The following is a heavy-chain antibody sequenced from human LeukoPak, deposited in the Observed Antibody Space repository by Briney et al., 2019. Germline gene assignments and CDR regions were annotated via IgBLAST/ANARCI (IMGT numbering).Heavy chain of an antibody. V-gene: IGHV3-74*01. Sequence: GGSLRLSCAASGFTFSSYWMHWVRQVPGKGLVWVSRIDNDGSTTSYADSVKGRFIISRDNAKNTLYLQMSSLRVEDTAVYYCARDAIVGVTSPNDYWGQGILVTVSS. CDR2: IDNDGSTT. D-gene: IGHD1-26*01. CDR1: GFTFSSYW. CDR3: ARDAIVGVTSPNDY. J-gene: IGHJ4*02.